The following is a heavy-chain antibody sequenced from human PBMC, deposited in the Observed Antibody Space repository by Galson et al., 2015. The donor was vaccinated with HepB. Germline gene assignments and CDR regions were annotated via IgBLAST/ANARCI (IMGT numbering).Heavy chain of an antibody. Sequence: SVKVSCKVSGYTLTELPMHWVRQAPGKGLEWMGGFDPEDGETIYAQKFQGRVTMTEDTSTDTAYMELSSLRSEDTAVYYCATIGRHTMIVVDSEDAFDIWGQGTMVTVSS. CDR3: ATIGRHTMIVVDSEDAFDI. J-gene: IGHJ3*02. CDR2: FDPEDGET. CDR1: GYTLTELP. V-gene: IGHV1-24*01. D-gene: IGHD3-22*01.